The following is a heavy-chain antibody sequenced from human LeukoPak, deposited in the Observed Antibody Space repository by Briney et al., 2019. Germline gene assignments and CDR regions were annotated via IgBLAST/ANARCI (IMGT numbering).Heavy chain of an antibody. D-gene: IGHD4-23*01. J-gene: IGHJ3*02. CDR2: INLSDGTR. CDR1: EYIFTSYY. Sequence: ASVKVSCTASEYIFTSYYLHWVRQAPGQGLEWMGVINLSDGTRNNAQKLQGRITMTRDTSTSTAYMELSSLRPEDTAMYFCAKEPGTGGFDIWGQGTMVTVS. V-gene: IGHV1-46*01. CDR3: AKEPGTGGFDI.